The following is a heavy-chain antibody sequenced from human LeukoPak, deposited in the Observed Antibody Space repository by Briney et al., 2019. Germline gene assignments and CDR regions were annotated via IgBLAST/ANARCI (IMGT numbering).Heavy chain of an antibody. CDR1: GFTFDEYT. J-gene: IGHJ4*02. Sequence: GGSLRLSCAASGFTFDEYTMHWVRHAPGKGLEWVSLITWDGGSTYYANSVKGRFTITRDNSENSLYLQMNSLRTEDTALYYCATERSRYFDYWGQGTLVTVSS. CDR3: ATERSRYFDY. D-gene: IGHD3-16*01. CDR2: ITWDGGST. V-gene: IGHV3-43*01.